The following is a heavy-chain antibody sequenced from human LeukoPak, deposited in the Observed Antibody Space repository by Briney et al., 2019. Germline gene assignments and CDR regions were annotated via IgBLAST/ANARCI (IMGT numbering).Heavy chain of an antibody. D-gene: IGHD4-17*01. Sequence: GGSLRLSCAASEFTFTIYAMSWVRQAPGRGLEWLSGISGSGGTIYYADTVKGRFTISGDMSRGTLYLEMNSLRAEDTAIYFCAKAQAYGEDNWGQGNLVTVST. CDR3: AKAQAYGEDN. J-gene: IGHJ4*02. CDR2: ISGSGGTI. CDR1: EFTFTIYA. V-gene: IGHV3-23*01.